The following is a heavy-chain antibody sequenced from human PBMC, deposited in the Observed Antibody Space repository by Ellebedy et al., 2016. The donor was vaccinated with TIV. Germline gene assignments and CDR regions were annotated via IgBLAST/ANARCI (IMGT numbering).Heavy chain of an antibody. D-gene: IGHD3-10*01. V-gene: IGHV5-51*01. CDR2: IYPGDSDT. Sequence: GGSLRLXXKGSGYSFTSYWIGWVRQMPGKGLEWMGIIYPGDSDTRYSPSFQGQVTISADKSISTAYLQWSSLKASDTAMYYCARLPPSWFGELSPFDYWGQGTLVTVSS. CDR1: GYSFTSYW. J-gene: IGHJ4*02. CDR3: ARLPPSWFGELSPFDY.